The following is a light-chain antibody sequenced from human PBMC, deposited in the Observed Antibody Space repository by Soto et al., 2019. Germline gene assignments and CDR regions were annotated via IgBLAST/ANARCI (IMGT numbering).Light chain of an antibody. Sequence: DIQMTQSPSTLSASVGDRVSVTCRASQRISGWLAWYQQKPGTAPKVLIYHASNLQSGVPSRFSGSGSGTEFTLTISSLQPDDFATYYCQQYNSYSFGQGTKVDI. CDR3: QQYNSYS. J-gene: IGKJ1*01. CDR1: QRISGW. CDR2: HAS. V-gene: IGKV1-5*01.